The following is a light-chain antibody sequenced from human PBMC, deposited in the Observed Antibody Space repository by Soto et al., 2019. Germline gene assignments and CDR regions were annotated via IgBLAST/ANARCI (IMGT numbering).Light chain of an antibody. CDR1: QTISSW. CDR3: QQYNSYSPT. CDR2: KAS. Sequence: DIQMTQSPSTLSASVGDRVTITSRASQTISSWLARYQQKPGKAPKLLIYKASSLESGVPSRFSGSGSGTEFTLTISSLQPDDFATYYCQQYNSYSPTFGQGTKVEIK. V-gene: IGKV1-5*03. J-gene: IGKJ1*01.